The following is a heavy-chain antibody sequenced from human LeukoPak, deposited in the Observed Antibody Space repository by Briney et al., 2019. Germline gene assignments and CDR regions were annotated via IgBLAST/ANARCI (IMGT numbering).Heavy chain of an antibody. CDR1: GGSVSSGSYN. CDR2: IHTTGST. J-gene: IGHJ4*02. D-gene: IGHD6-13*01. CDR3: ARGIAAAAKQGGFDF. Sequence: SETLSLTCTVPGGSVSSGSYNWSWIRQPAGKGLEWIGRIHTTGSTNYNPSLKSRVTMSVDTSKNHFSLKLSSVTAADTAVYYCARGIAAAAKQGGFDFWGQGTLVTVSS. V-gene: IGHV4-61*02.